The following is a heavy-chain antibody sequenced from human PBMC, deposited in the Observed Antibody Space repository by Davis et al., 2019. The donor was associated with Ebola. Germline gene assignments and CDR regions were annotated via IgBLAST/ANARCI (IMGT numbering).Heavy chain of an antibody. D-gene: IGHD3-22*01. CDR1: GYTFTSYA. J-gene: IGHJ5*02. CDR2: INAGNGNT. V-gene: IGHV1-3*01. Sequence: ASVKVSCKASGYTFTSYAMHWVRQAPGQRLEWMGWINAGNGNTKYSQKFQGRVTITRDTSASTAYMELSSLRSEDTAVYYCARVPDYYDSSGYSFDPWGQGTLVTVSS. CDR3: ARVPDYYDSSGYSFDP.